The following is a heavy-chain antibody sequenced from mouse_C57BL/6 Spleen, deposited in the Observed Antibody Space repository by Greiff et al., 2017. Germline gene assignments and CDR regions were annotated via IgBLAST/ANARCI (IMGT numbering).Heavy chain of an antibody. CDR1: GYTFTSYW. CDR2: IDPSDSYT. Sequence: VQLQQPGAELVKPGASVKLSCKASGYTFTSYWMQWVKQRPGQGLEWIGEIDPSDSYTNYNQKFKGTATLTVDTSSSTAYMQLSSLTSEDSAVYYCARPGVVATDAMDYWGQGTSVTVSS. J-gene: IGHJ4*01. CDR3: ARPGVVATDAMDY. D-gene: IGHD1-1*01. V-gene: IGHV1-50*01.